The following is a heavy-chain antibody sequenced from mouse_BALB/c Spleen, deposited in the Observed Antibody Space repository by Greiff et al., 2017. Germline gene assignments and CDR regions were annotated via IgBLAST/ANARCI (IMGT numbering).Heavy chain of an antibody. Sequence: QVHVKQSGAELARPGASVKLSCKASGYTFTSYWMQWVKQRPGQGLEWIGAIYPGDGDTRYTQKFKGKATLTADKSSSTAYMQLSSLASEDSAVYYCARGLTGTWFAYWGQGTLVTVSA. CDR3: ARGLTGTWFAY. CDR2: IYPGDGDT. D-gene: IGHD4-1*01. CDR1: GYTFTSYW. J-gene: IGHJ3*01. V-gene: IGHV1-87*01.